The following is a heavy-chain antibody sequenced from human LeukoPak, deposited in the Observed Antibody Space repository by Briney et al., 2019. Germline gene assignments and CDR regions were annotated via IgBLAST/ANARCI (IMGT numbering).Heavy chain of an antibody. J-gene: IGHJ4*02. D-gene: IGHD3-16*01. CDR2: INPSGGST. CDR3: ARDLGTTFPDY. CDR1: GYTLTELS. V-gene: IGHV1-46*01. Sequence: ASVKVSCKVSGYTLTELSMHWVRQAPGQGLEWMGIINPSGGSTSYAQKFQGRVTMTRDTSTSTVYMELSSLRSEDTAVYYCARDLGTTFPDYWGQGTLVTVSS.